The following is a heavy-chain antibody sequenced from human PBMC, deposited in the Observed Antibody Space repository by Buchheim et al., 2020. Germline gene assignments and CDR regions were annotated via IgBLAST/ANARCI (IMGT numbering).Heavy chain of an antibody. CDR1: GASISRSNFH. CDR3: ARYARGFGDYFDS. J-gene: IGHJ4*02. D-gene: IGHD3-10*01. V-gene: IGHV4-39*02. CDR2: VYHGETV. Sequence: QLQLQESGPGLVRPSETLSLTCSVSGASISRSNFHWDWIRQSPGTGLEWIGSVYHGETVYYNLSLKSRVSISVDTSKNHFSLKLTSVTAADSAVYYCARYARGFGDYFDSWGQGSL.